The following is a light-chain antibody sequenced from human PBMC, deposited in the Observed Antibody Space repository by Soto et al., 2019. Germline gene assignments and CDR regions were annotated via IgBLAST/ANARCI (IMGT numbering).Light chain of an antibody. Sequence: DIQMTQSPSSLSAYVGDRVTITWRASQGIRDDLGWYQQKPGKAPKRLIYVASTLQSGVPSRFSGSRSGTEFTLTISSLQPEHFATYYCLHHNSYLALTFGGGTKVETK. CDR1: QGIRDD. V-gene: IGKV1-17*01. CDR3: LHHNSYLALT. CDR2: VAS. J-gene: IGKJ4*01.